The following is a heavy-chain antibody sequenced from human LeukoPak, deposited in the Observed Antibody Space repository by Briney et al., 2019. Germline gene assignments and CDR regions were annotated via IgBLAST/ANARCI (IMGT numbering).Heavy chain of an antibody. CDR2: ISARSGRT. CDR3: AKSGRGYSYGYGAFDI. J-gene: IGHJ3*02. CDR1: GFTFSSIC. Sequence: GGSLRLSCAASGFTFSSICMTWVRQAPGKGLEWISTISARSGRTYYAGSVKGRFTVSRDNSKDTLYLQMNNLRVEDTAIYYCAKSGRGYSYGYGAFDIWGQGTMVTVSS. V-gene: IGHV3-23*01. D-gene: IGHD5-18*01.